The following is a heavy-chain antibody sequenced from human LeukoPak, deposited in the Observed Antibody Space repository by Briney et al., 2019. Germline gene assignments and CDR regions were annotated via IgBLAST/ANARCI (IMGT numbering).Heavy chain of an antibody. Sequence: PGGSLRLSCTASGFTFGDYAMSWFRQAPGRGLEWVGFIRTKPYGGTTDYAASVKGRFTISRDDSKGIAYLQMNSLKTEDTAVYYCTRDNPAYDYYDRSGYYSSDYWGQGTLVTVSS. CDR3: TRDNPAYDYYDRSGYYSSDY. CDR1: GFTFGDYA. D-gene: IGHD3-22*01. V-gene: IGHV3-49*03. J-gene: IGHJ4*02. CDR2: IRTKPYGGTT.